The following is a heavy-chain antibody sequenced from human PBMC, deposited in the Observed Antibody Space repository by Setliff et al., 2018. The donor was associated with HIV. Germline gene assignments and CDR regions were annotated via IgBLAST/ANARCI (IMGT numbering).Heavy chain of an antibody. CDR2: IFHSGST. D-gene: IGHD3-22*01. CDR3: ARGPNLLTHYYDSSGYAVGYSDH. Sequence: SETLSLTCAVSGGSISDNNWWSWVRQPPGKELEWIGEIFHSGSTNYNPSLKSRATILVDKSKNQLSLRLSSVAAADTAVYYCARGPNLLTHYYDSSGYAVGYSDHWGQGTLVTVSS. J-gene: IGHJ4*02. V-gene: IGHV4-4*02. CDR1: GGSISDNNW.